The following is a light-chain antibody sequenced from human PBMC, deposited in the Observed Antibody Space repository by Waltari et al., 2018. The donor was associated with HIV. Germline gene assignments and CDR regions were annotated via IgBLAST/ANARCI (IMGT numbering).Light chain of an antibody. CDR1: SSDVGNYNY. V-gene: IGLV2-23*02. CDR2: DVS. Sequence: QSALTQPASVSGSPGQSITISCTGTSSDVGNYNYVSWFQQHPGKAPKVMIYDVSKRPSGGSNRFSGSKSGNTASLTISGLQAEDEADYYCCSYAGSSTFVFGTGTKVTVL. J-gene: IGLJ1*01. CDR3: CSYAGSSTFV.